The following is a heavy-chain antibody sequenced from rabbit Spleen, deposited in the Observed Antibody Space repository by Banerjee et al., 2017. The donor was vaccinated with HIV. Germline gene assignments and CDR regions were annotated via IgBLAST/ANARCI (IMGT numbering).Heavy chain of an antibody. J-gene: IGHJ4*01. CDR3: VREVAAKFSL. CDR1: GFDFSSYG. V-gene: IGHV1S47*01. CDR2: IDPVFGIT. D-gene: IGHD4-1*01. Sequence: QEQLVEYGGDLVQPEGSLTLTCKASGFDFSSYGVSWVRQAPGKGLEWIGYIDPVFGITYYANWVNGRFTISSHNAQNTLFLQLNSLTAADTATYFCVREVAAKFSLWGPGTLVTVS.